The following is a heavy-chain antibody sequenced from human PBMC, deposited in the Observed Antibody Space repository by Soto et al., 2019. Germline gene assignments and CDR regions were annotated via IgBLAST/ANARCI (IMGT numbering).Heavy chain of an antibody. Sequence: EVQLLESGVGLVQPGGSLRLSCAASGFTFSSYAMSWVRQAPGKGLEWVSTISGSGGGIYYADSVKGRFTIPRDNSKNTRDLQMHRLRAEETAVYSCAKRNLVVRTPLEYWCQGSLVTVSS. CDR2: ISGSGGGI. V-gene: IGHV3-23*01. D-gene: IGHD2-15*01. CDR3: AKRNLVVRTPLEY. CDR1: GFTFSSYA. J-gene: IGHJ4*02.